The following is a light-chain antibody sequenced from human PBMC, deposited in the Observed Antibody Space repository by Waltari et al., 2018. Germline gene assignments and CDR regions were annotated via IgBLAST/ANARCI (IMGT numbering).Light chain of an antibody. CDR3: CSYAGTTNIVV. V-gene: IGLV2-23*01. CDR1: SSDVGSYKL. CDR2: EDN. J-gene: IGLJ2*01. Sequence: QSALTQPASVSGSPGQSITIPCTGTSSDVGSYKLVYWYQQYSGKDPKLIIYEDNKRPSGVSNRFSGSKSGNTASLTISGLQAEDEADYHCCSYAGTTNIVVFGGGTKLTVL.